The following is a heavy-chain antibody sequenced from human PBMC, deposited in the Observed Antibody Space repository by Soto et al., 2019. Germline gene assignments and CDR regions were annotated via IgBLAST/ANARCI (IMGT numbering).Heavy chain of an antibody. V-gene: IGHV3-30-3*01. Sequence: GGSLRLSCAASGFTFSSYVIHWVRQAPGKGLEWVALISNDGNNKYYADSVKGRFTISRDTSKDTVYLQMNSLRAEDTAVYYCARRFYYDRGSFDYWGQGTPVTVSS. CDR1: GFTFSSYV. J-gene: IGHJ4*02. CDR3: ARRFYYDRGSFDY. CDR2: ISNDGNNK. D-gene: IGHD3-10*02.